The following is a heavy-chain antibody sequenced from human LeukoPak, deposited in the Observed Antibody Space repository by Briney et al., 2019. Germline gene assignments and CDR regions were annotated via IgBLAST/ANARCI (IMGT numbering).Heavy chain of an antibody. CDR1: GFTFSDYS. CDR3: ARSGGNSPVDY. Sequence: GGSLRLSCAASGFTFSDYSMSWIRQAPGKGLEWVSYITSGDTAIYYADSVKGRFTISGDNAKNSLFLQMNSLRAEDTAVYYCARSGGNSPVDYWGQGTLVTFSS. V-gene: IGHV3-11*01. D-gene: IGHD3-10*01. CDR2: ITSGDTAI. J-gene: IGHJ4*02.